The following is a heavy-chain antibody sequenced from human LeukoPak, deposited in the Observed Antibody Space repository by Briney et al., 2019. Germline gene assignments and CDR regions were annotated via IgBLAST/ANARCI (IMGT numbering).Heavy chain of an antibody. V-gene: IGHV4-39*01. Sequence: SETLSLTCTVSGGSISSSSYYWGWIRQPPGKGLEWIGSIYYGGSTYYNPSLKSRVTISVDTSKNQFSLKLSSVTAADTAVYYCASITTVTMVGGYYFDYWGQGTLVTVSS. CDR2: IYYGGST. CDR1: GGSISSSSYY. D-gene: IGHD4-11*01. J-gene: IGHJ4*02. CDR3: ASITTVTMVGGYYFDY.